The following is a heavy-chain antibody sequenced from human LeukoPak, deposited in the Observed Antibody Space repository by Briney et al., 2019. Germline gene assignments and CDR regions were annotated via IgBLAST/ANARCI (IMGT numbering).Heavy chain of an antibody. CDR3: ARERDGYNFPFDY. CDR1: GYIFTDYD. Sequence: ASVKVSCKASGYIFTDYDINWVRQATGQGLEWMGWTNPISGYTGSAQKFQGRVTMTRDTSISTAYLELSSLRSEDTAVYYCARERDGYNFPFDYWGQGTLVTVSS. CDR2: TNPISGYT. D-gene: IGHD5-24*01. J-gene: IGHJ4*02. V-gene: IGHV1-8*01.